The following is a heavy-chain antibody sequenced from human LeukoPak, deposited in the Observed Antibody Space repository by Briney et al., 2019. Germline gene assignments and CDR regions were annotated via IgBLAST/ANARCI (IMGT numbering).Heavy chain of an antibody. CDR3: ATSRVFDY. CDR2: INSKGHNI. V-gene: IGHV3-11*04. Sequence: PDLLSYINSKGHNILYRVSVKGRFPISRDNAENSLYLQMNSLKAEDTAVYYCATSRVFDYWGQGALVIVSS. J-gene: IGHJ4*02.